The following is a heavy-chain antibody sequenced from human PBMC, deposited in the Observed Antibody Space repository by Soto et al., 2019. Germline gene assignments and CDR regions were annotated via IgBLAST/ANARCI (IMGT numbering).Heavy chain of an antibody. V-gene: IGHV4-34*01. J-gene: IGHJ4*02. D-gene: IGHD2-2*01. CDR2: INHSGST. Sequence: QVQLQQWGAGLLKPSETLSLTCAVYGGSFSGYYWSWIRQPPGKGLEWIGEINHSGSTNYNPSLKSRVTISVDTAKNQFSLKRSSVTAADTAVYYCARANKQYQLPLHIDYWGQGTLVTVSS. CDR3: ARANKQYQLPLHIDY. CDR1: GGSFSGYY.